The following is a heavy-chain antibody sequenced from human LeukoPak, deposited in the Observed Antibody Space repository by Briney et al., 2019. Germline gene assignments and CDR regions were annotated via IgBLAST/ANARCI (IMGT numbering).Heavy chain of an antibody. Sequence: GGSLRLSCAASGFTFSSYVMSWVRQAPGKGLEWVSAISGSGGSTYYADSVKGRFTISRDNSKNTLYLQMNSLRAEDTAVYYCAKALYDYSNYGIDYWGQGTLVTVSS. CDR1: GFTFSSYV. J-gene: IGHJ4*02. V-gene: IGHV3-23*01. CDR3: AKALYDYSNYGIDY. CDR2: ISGSGGST. D-gene: IGHD4-11*01.